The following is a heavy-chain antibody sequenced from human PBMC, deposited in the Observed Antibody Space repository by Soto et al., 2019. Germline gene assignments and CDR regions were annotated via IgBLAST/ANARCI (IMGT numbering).Heavy chain of an antibody. V-gene: IGHV3-23*01. CDR3: AKMSDGWYGAFHV. Sequence: EVQLLESGGDLVQPGGSLRLSCAASGSTFSSYAMSWVRQAPGKGLEWVSVISGSGDSTFYADSVKGRFTISRDKSKNTLHLQMTSLRAEDTALYFCAKMSDGWYGAFHVWGQGTMVTVSS. CDR1: GSTFSSYA. D-gene: IGHD6-19*01. CDR2: ISGSGDST. J-gene: IGHJ3*01.